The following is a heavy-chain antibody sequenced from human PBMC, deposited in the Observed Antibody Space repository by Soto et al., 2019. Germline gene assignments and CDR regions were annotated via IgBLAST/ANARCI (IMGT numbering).Heavy chain of an antibody. D-gene: IGHD1-26*01. Sequence: QVQLQESGPGLVKPSQTLSLTCTVSGGSISSGGYYWSWIRQHPGKGLEWIGYLYYSGSTYYNPSLKSRVTISVDTSKNHFSLKLSSVTAADTAVYYCASGTEVSPSWDVWGQGTTVTVSS. CDR2: LYYSGST. CDR1: GGSISSGGYY. CDR3: ASGTEVSPSWDV. J-gene: IGHJ6*02. V-gene: IGHV4-31*03.